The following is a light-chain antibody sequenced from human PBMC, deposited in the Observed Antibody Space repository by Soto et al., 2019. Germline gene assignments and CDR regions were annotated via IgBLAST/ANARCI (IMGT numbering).Light chain of an antibody. V-gene: IGKV1-12*01. J-gene: IGKJ2*01. CDR2: GAS. CDR1: QPGDRW. CDR3: QQSSNFPYT. Sequence: IQLTQSPSSVSASVGDRVTITCRASQPGDRWLAWYQQKPGKAPNVVLYGASSLQSGVPSRFSGYGAGTEFFLTISSLQPEDFATYYCQQSSNFPYTFGQGTKLE.